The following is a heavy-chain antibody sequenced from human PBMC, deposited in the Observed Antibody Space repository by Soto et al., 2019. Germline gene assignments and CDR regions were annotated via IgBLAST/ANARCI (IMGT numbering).Heavy chain of an antibody. D-gene: IGHD3-16*02. CDR2: IYYSGST. J-gene: IGHJ5*02. CDR3: ARVMITFGGVIAQRFDP. V-gene: IGHV4-31*03. Sequence: QVQLQELGPGLVKPSQTLSLTCTVSGGSISSGGYYWSWIRQHPGKGLEWIGYIYYSGSTYYNPSLKSRVTISVDTSKNQFSLKLSSVTAADTAVYYCARVMITFGGVIAQRFDPWGQGTLVTVSS. CDR1: GGSISSGGYY.